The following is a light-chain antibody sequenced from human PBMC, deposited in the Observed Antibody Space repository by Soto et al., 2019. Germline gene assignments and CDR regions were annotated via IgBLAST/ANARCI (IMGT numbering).Light chain of an antibody. CDR3: SSYAGRTLYV. J-gene: IGLJ1*01. CDR1: SSDVGGYRF. Sequence: QSALTQPPSASGSPGQSVTISCTGTSSDVGGYRFVSWYQQHPGKAPKLIIYQVTKRPPGVPARFSGSKSGNTASLTVSGLQAEDDAEYYCSSYAGRTLYVFGTGTKVTVL. V-gene: IGLV2-8*01. CDR2: QVT.